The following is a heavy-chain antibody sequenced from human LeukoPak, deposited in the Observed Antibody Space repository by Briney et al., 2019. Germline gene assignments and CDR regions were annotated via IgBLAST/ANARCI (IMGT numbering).Heavy chain of an antibody. J-gene: IGHJ6*03. V-gene: IGHV1-8*01. Sequence: ASVKVSCKASGYTFTSYDINWVRQATGQGREWMGWMNANRGNTGYAQKFQGRVTTTRNTSISTAYMELSSLRSEDTAVYYCARTDYDYVWGSYRYYYYMDVWGKGTTVTVSS. CDR3: ARTDYDYVWGSYRYYYYMDV. CDR2: MNANRGNT. D-gene: IGHD3-16*02. CDR1: GYTFTSYD.